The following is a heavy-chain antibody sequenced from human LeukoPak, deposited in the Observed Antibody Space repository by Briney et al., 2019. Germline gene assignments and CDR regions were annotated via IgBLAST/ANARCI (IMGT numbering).Heavy chain of an antibody. CDR1: GFTFSSYG. V-gene: IGHV3-30*18. J-gene: IGHJ4*02. Sequence: GGSLRLSCAASGFTFSSYGMHWVRQAPGKGLEWVAVISYDGSNKYYADSVKGRFTISRDNSKNTLYLQMNSLRAEDTAVYYCAKVGRGYSYGYLDYWGQGTLVTVSS. D-gene: IGHD5-18*01. CDR3: AKVGRGYSYGYLDY. CDR2: ISYDGSNK.